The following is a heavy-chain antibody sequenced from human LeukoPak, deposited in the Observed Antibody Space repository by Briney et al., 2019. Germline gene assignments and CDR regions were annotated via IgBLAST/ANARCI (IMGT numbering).Heavy chain of an antibody. CDR2: IWYDGSNK. D-gene: IGHD6-13*01. Sequence: PGGSLRLSCAAPGFTFRNYGMHWVRQAPGKGLEWVALIWYDGSNKYYADSVKGRFTISRDNSNNTLYLQISSLRPEDTAMYYCAKGPAVLAADFDYWGQGTLITVSS. CDR1: GFTFRNYG. J-gene: IGHJ4*02. V-gene: IGHV3-33*06. CDR3: AKGPAVLAADFDY.